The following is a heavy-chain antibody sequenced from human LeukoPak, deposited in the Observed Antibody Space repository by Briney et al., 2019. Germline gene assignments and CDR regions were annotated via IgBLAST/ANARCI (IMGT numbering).Heavy chain of an antibody. CDR3: ARTTESYDRSGYWVYYFDY. CDR2: ISAYNGNT. D-gene: IGHD3-22*01. J-gene: IGHJ4*02. Sequence: GASVKVSCKASGYTFTSYGISWVRQAPGQGLEWMGWISAYNGNTNYAQKLQGRVTMTTDTSTSTAYMELRSLRSDDTAVYYCARTTESYDRSGYWVYYFDYWGQGTLVTVSS. CDR1: GYTFTSYG. V-gene: IGHV1-18*01.